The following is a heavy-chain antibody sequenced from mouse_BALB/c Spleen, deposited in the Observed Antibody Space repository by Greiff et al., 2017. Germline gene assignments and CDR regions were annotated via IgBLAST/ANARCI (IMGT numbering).Heavy chain of an antibody. CDR1: GYTFTSYW. J-gene: IGHJ4*01. V-gene: IGHV1S41*01. CDR2: IAPGSGST. Sequence: DLVKPGASVKLSCKASGYTFTSYWINWIKQRPGQGLEWIGRIAPGSGSTYYNEMFKGKATLTVDTSSSTAYIQLSSLSSEDSAVYFCARRGDYDGYSYYYAMDYWGQGTSVTVSS. D-gene: IGHD2-3*01. CDR3: ARRGDYDGYSYYYAMDY.